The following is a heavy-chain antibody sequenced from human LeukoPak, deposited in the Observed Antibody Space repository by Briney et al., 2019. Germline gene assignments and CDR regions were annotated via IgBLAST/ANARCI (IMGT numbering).Heavy chain of an antibody. D-gene: IGHD6-19*01. V-gene: IGHV3-30*02. Sequence: PGGSLRLSCAASGFTFSSYGMHWVRQAPGKGLEWVAFIRYDGSNKYYADSMKGRFTISRDNSKNTLYLQMNSLRIEDTAVYYCAKGGQWLVPSAFDYWGQGTLVTVSS. CDR2: IRYDGSNK. J-gene: IGHJ4*02. CDR3: AKGGQWLVPSAFDY. CDR1: GFTFSSYG.